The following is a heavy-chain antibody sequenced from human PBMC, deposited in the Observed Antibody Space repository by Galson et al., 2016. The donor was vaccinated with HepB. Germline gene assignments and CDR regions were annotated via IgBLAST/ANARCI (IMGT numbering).Heavy chain of an antibody. D-gene: IGHD1/OR15-1a*01. J-gene: IGHJ6*02. Sequence: SVKVSCKASGGTFSSYAINWVRQAPGQGLEWMGGIIPSFGRAKYAQKFQGRVTIIADESPSTACMELRSLRSEDTAVYYCAGGRRNNGVDVWGQGTTGTVSS. CDR3: AGGRRNNGVDV. V-gene: IGHV1-69*13. CDR1: GGTFSSYA. CDR2: IIPSFGRA.